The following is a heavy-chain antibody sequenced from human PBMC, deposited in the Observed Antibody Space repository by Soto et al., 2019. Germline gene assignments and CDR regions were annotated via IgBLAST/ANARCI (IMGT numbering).Heavy chain of an antibody. CDR3: ARDPVDGYAFFDY. V-gene: IGHV4-61*08. J-gene: IGHJ4*02. CDR2: IHYNGNT. Sequence: SETLSLTCAVSGGSISSGGYSWSWIRQPPGKGVEWIGYIHYNGNTNYNPSLKSRVTISIDTSKSQSSLKLTSVTAADTALYYCARDPVDGYAFFDYWGQGILVTVSS. CDR1: GGSISSGGYS. D-gene: IGHD3-16*01.